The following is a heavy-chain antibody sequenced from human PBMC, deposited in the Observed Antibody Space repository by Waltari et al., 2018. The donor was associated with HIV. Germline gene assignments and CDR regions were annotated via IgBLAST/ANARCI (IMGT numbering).Heavy chain of an antibody. D-gene: IGHD2-2*01. CDR3: ARESGYQLVRWLDP. Sequence: QVHLVQSGPEVKKPGASMKVSCKASGYMFTGHYMHWLRQAPGQGLEWMGWINPISGGTNYAQTLQGRVTMTRDASINTVYMELKSLRYDDTAMYYCARESGYQLVRWLDPWGRGTRVTVSS. CDR1: GYMFTGHY. J-gene: IGHJ5*02. V-gene: IGHV1-2*02. CDR2: INPISGGT.